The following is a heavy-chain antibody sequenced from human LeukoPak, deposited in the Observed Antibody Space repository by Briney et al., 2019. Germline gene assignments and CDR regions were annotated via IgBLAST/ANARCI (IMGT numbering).Heavy chain of an antibody. CDR2: ITTNGGRT. V-gene: IGHV3-64*03. CDR1: GFTFSSYA. CDR3: VKALDYYDGSGYGDAFDV. D-gene: IGHD3-22*01. Sequence: GGSLRLSCSASGFTFSSYAMHWVRQAPGKGLEYVSGITTNGGRTYSADSVRDRFTISRDNSKNTLYLQMSSLRTEDTALFYCVKALDYYDGSGYGDAFDVWGQRTMVTVSS. J-gene: IGHJ3*01.